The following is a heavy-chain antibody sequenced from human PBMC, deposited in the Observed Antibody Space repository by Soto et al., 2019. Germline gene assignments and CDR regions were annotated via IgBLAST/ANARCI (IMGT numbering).Heavy chain of an antibody. J-gene: IGHJ6*03. Sequence: SVKVSCKASGFTFTSSAVQWVRQARGQRLEWIGWIVVGSGNTNYAQKFQERVTMTRDMSTSTAYMELSSLRSEDTAVYYCVREKPIVRGVITLSYYYYYMDVWGKGTTVTVSS. CDR2: IVVGSGNT. CDR3: VREKPIVRGVITLSYYYYYMDV. CDR1: GFTFTSSA. V-gene: IGHV1-58*01. D-gene: IGHD3-10*01.